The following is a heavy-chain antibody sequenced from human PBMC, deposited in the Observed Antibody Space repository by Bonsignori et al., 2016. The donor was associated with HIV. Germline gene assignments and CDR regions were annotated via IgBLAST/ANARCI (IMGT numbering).Heavy chain of an antibody. CDR3: APRTRGNDAFDI. D-gene: IGHD3-16*01. J-gene: IGHJ3*02. CDR2: VYYGGFT. V-gene: IGHV4-39*07. Sequence: WIRQPPGKGLEWIGSVYYGGFTYYNPSLKSRVTISEDTSKNQFSLKVRSVTAADTAVYYCAPRTRGNDAFDIWGQGDSGHRLL.